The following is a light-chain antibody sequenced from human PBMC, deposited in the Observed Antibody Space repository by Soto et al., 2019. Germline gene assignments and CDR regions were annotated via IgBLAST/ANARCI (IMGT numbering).Light chain of an antibody. Sequence: DIQLTQSPSFLSASVGDRVTITCRASQGISSYLAWYQQKPGKAPKLLIYAASTLQGGVPSRFSGSGSGTEFTLTVSRLQPEDFATYYWQQLNSFPITFGQGTRLEIK. CDR2: AAS. J-gene: IGKJ5*01. V-gene: IGKV1-9*01. CDR3: QQLNSFPIT. CDR1: QGISSY.